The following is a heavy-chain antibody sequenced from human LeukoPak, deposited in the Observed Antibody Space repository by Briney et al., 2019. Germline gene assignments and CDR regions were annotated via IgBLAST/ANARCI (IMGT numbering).Heavy chain of an antibody. Sequence: GGSLRLSCAASEFTFSSYWMSWVRQAPGKGLEWVSDINGSGGSTYYADSVKGRFTISRDNSKNTLYLQMNSLRAEDTAVYYCAKSLLRPGYWGQGTLVTVSS. CDR3: AKSLLRPGY. D-gene: IGHD3-3*01. V-gene: IGHV3-23*01. CDR2: INGSGGST. CDR1: EFTFSSYW. J-gene: IGHJ4*02.